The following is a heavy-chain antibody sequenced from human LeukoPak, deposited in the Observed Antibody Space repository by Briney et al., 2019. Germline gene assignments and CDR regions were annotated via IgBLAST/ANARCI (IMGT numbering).Heavy chain of an antibody. D-gene: IGHD3-22*01. CDR3: ARGAYYYED. Sequence: GGSLRLSCAASGFTFSSYWMNWVRQAPGKGLEWVSYISSSSSTIYYADSVKGRFTISRDNAKNSLYLQMNSLRAEDTAVYYCARGAYYYEDWGQGTLVTVSS. J-gene: IGHJ4*02. V-gene: IGHV3-48*01. CDR1: GFTFSSYW. CDR2: ISSSSSTI.